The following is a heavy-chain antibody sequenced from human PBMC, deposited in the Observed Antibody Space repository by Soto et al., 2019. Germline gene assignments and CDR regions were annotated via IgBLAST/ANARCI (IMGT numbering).Heavy chain of an antibody. J-gene: IGHJ4*02. V-gene: IGHV4-4*02. Sequence: QVQLQESGPGLVRPSGALSVTCAVSGDSISRSHWWSWVRQSPGKGLEWIGEISHSGITNYNPSLKSRVTISGDKSKNQLSLKLTSLTAAHTAVYYCARVLYDRSGFDHWGQGTFVSVSS. D-gene: IGHD3-22*01. CDR1: GDSISRSHW. CDR2: ISHSGIT. CDR3: ARVLYDRSGFDH.